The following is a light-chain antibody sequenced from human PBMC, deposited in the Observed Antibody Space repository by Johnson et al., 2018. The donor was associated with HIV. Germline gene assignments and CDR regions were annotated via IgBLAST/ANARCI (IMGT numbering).Light chain of an antibody. Sequence: QSFLTQPPSVSAPPGQKVTISCSGSSYNIGNNLASWYQQLPGTAPKLLIYANNKRPSGIPDRFSGSKYGTSATLGITGLQTGDEADYYCGTVDNGLVAYVFGTGTKVTGL. CDR3: GTVDNGLVAYV. CDR2: ANN. CDR1: SYNIGNNL. V-gene: IGLV1-51*02. J-gene: IGLJ1*01.